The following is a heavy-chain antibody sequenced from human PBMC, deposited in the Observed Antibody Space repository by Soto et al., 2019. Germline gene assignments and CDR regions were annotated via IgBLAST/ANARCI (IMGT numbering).Heavy chain of an antibody. CDR2: IKSETDGGTI. J-gene: IGHJ4*02. V-gene: IGHV3-15*07. D-gene: IGHD6-19*01. CDR1: GFTFSNVW. Sequence: EVQLVESGGGLVKPGGSLRLSCAGSGFTFSNVWMNWVRQAPGKGLEWVGRIKSETDGGTIDYDAPVKGRFTISRDDSNNTLYLQMNSLKTEDTATYYCTPLALKYNSDWYPLSDWGQGTLVTVSS. CDR3: TPLALKYNSDWYPLSD.